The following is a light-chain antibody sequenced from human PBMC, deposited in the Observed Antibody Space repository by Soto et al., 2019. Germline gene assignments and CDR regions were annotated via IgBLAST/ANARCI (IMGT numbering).Light chain of an antibody. J-gene: IGLJ2*01. V-gene: IGLV2-11*01. Sequence: QSSXGAPRAVSGSLEHSVTISCTVTSSDVGEYDYVSWYQHNPGKAPKLMIYDVNKRPSGVPVRFSGSKSGNTASLTISGLQAEDEADYYCCSYAGSNTFVLLGGGTKVTVL. CDR1: SSDVGEYDY. CDR3: CSYAGSNTFVL. CDR2: DVN.